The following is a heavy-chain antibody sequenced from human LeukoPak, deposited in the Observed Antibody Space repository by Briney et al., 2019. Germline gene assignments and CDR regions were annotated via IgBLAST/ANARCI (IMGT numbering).Heavy chain of an antibody. CDR1: GYSFTSYW. D-gene: IGHD1-26*01. CDR2: IYPGDSDT. J-gene: IGHJ3*02. Sequence: GESLKISCKGSGYSFTSYWIGWVRQMPGKGLEWMGIIYPGDSDTRYSPSFQGQVTISADKSISTAYLQWSSLKASDTAMCYCARRSDSGSYHDAFDIWGQGTMVTVSS. V-gene: IGHV5-51*01. CDR3: ARRSDSGSYHDAFDI.